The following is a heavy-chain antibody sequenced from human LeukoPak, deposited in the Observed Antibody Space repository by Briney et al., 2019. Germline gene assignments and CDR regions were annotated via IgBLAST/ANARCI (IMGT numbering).Heavy chain of an antibody. V-gene: IGHV5-51*01. D-gene: IGHD2-2*01. CDR3: ATKRRYCSSTSCYGFDY. J-gene: IGHJ4*02. CDR2: IYPGDSDT. Sequence: GESLKISCKGSGYSFTSFWIGWVRQMPGKGLEWMGIIYPGDSDTRYSPSFQGQVTISADKSISTAYLQWSSLKASDTAMYYCATKRRYCSSTSCYGFDYWGQGTLVTVSS. CDR1: GYSFTSFW.